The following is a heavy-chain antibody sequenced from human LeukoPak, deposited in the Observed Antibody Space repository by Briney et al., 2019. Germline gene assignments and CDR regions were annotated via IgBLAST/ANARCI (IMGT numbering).Heavy chain of an antibody. CDR1: GLTFSDYY. Sequence: GGPLRLSCAASGLTFSDYYLSWIRQASGTGLEWVSHISSSGSHIYYADSVKGRFTISRDNSKNTLYLQMNSLRAEDTAVYYCASGSGSYRTPYYYMDVWGTGTTVTVSS. J-gene: IGHJ6*03. CDR2: ISSSGSHI. CDR3: ASGSGSYRTPYYYMDV. V-gene: IGHV3-11*01. D-gene: IGHD3-10*01.